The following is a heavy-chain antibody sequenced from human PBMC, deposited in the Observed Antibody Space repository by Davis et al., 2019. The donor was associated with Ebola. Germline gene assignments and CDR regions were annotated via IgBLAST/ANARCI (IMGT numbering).Heavy chain of an antibody. D-gene: IGHD6-6*01. CDR2: IYYSGST. V-gene: IGHV4-39*01. J-gene: IGHJ6*02. CDR1: GGSISSSSYY. Sequence: MPSETLSLTCTVSGGSISSSSYYWGWIRQPPGKGLEWIGSIYYSGSTYYNPSLKSRVTISVDTSKNQFSLKLSSVAAADTAVYYCARQPRYSSSARAYYYYYGMDVWGQGTTVTVSS. CDR3: ARQPRYSSSARAYYYYYGMDV.